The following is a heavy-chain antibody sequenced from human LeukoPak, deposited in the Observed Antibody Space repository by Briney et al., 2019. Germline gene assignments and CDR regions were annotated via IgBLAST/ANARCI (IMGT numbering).Heavy chain of an antibody. Sequence: SETLSLTCTVSGGSISSYYWSWIGQPPGKGLEWIGYIYYSGSTNYNPSLKSRVTISVDTSKNQFSLKLSSVTAADTAVYYCARYLYSGSSYFDYWGQGTLVTVSS. J-gene: IGHJ4*02. D-gene: IGHD1-26*01. CDR1: GGSISSYY. CDR2: IYYSGST. CDR3: ARYLYSGSSYFDY. V-gene: IGHV4-59*01.